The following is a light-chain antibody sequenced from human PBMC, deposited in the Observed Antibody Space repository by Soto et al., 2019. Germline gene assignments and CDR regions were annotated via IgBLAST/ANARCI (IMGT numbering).Light chain of an antibody. CDR1: SSDVGAYKY. CDR3: SSYTSSSTYV. J-gene: IGLJ1*01. CDR2: DVS. V-gene: IGLV2-14*01. Sequence: QSVLTQPASVSGSPGESLTISCTGTSSDVGAYKYVSWYQQHPGKAPKLMIYDVSNRPSGVSDRFSGSKSGNTVSLTISGLQAEDEADYYCSSYTSSSTYVFGTGTKVTVL.